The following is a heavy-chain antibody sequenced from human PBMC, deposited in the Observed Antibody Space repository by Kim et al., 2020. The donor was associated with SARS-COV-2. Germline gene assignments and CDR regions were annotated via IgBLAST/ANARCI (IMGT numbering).Heavy chain of an antibody. Sequence: GGSLRLSCAASGFTFSRYAMSWVRQAPGKGLDWVSAISGSGARTYYADSVKGRFTISRDNSKNTVHLQMNSLRAEDTAVYYCAKDSGNDYGDQLDYWGQGTLVTVSS. CDR2: ISGSGART. CDR1: GFTFSRYA. V-gene: IGHV3-23*01. D-gene: IGHD4-17*01. J-gene: IGHJ4*02. CDR3: AKDSGNDYGDQLDY.